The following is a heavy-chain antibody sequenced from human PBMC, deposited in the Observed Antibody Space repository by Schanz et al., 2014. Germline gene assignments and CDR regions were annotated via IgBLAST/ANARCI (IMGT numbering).Heavy chain of an antibody. D-gene: IGHD3-10*01. CDR2: ISGDGTTT. V-gene: IGHV3-74*02. CDR3: AVLGGFGELPLDY. CDR1: GFTFSSYV. Sequence: VQLVESGGGLVKPGGSLRLSCAASGFTFSSYVMNWVRQAPGRGLEWVSRISGDGTTTSYADSVKGRFTISRDNAKNTLYLQMNSLRAEDTAVYYCAVLGGFGELPLDYRGQGTLVTVSS. J-gene: IGHJ4*02.